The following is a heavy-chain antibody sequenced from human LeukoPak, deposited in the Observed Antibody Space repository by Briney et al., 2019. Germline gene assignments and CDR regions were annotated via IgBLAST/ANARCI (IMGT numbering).Heavy chain of an antibody. Sequence: ASVKVSCKASGYTFTSHAINWVRQAPGQGLEWMGWINTNTGNPTYAQGFTGRFVFSLDTSVSTAYLQISSLKAEDTAVYYCARDLMNYYDSSGYYGWFDPWGQGTLVTVSS. D-gene: IGHD3-22*01. CDR2: INTNTGNP. V-gene: IGHV7-4-1*02. J-gene: IGHJ5*02. CDR1: GYTFTSHA. CDR3: ARDLMNYYDSSGYYGWFDP.